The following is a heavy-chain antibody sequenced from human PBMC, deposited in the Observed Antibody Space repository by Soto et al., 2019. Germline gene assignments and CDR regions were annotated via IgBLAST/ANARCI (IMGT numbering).Heavy chain of an antibody. CDR2: IYYTGSS. D-gene: IGHD4-17*01. Sequence: HSETLSLTCTVSGASISRGGHYWTCIRQHPGKGPEWIAYIYYTGSSYSNPSLKSRVTISVDTSKNQFSLMLSSVTAADTAVYYCARETQGDNGDVIDYWGQGTLVTVSS. CDR3: ARETQGDNGDVIDY. J-gene: IGHJ4*02. V-gene: IGHV4-31*03. CDR1: GASISRGGHY.